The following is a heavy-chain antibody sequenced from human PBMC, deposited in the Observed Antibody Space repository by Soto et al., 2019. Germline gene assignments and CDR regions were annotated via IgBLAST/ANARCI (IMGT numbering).Heavy chain of an antibody. V-gene: IGHV3-7*01. J-gene: IGHJ3*02. CDR3: ARDGPSSGWYFFAFDI. D-gene: IGHD6-19*01. Sequence: DSVKGRFTISRDNAKNSLYLQMNSLRAEDTAVYYCARDGPSSGWYFFAFDIWGQGTMVTVSS.